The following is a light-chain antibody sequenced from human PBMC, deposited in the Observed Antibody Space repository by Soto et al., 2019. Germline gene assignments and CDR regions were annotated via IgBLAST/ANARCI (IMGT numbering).Light chain of an antibody. CDR2: EAT. CDR1: SSHIGASNF. J-gene: IGLJ1*01. V-gene: IGLV2-14*01. Sequence: TQATSGSGSLGRPDTVSCTGTSSHIGASNFVSWYQHLPGRAPKVIIFEATNRPSGVSGRFSGSTAGITASLTISGLQAADEAEYFCVSYKTDGNSVFRTGTKVTVL. CDR3: VSYKTDGNSV.